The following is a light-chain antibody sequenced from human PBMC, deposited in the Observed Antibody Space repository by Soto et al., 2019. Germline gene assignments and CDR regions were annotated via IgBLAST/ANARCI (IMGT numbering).Light chain of an antibody. J-gene: IGKJ1*01. CDR3: QQYDSVLGT. CDR2: DAS. Sequence: DIQMTPSPATLSASVGDSVTITCRASQSISHWLAWYQQKPGKAPKFLIYDASSLESGVPSRFSGSGSGTEFTLTISSLQPDDFATYYCQQYDSVLGTFGPGTKVDI. CDR1: QSISHW. V-gene: IGKV1-5*01.